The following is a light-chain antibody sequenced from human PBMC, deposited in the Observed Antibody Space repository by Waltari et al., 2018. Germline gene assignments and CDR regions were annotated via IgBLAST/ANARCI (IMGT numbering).Light chain of an antibody. CDR1: SRDVGGYTY. CDR2: DVS. V-gene: IGLV2-14*01. J-gene: IGLJ2*01. CDR3: SSYTSSTTLMV. Sequence: QSALTQPASVSGSPGQSITLSCTGTSRDVGGYTYVSWYQQHPGKAPKLMIYDVSKRPSVISTRFSGSKSGNTASLTISGLQAEDEADYYCSSYTSSTTLMVFGGGTKLTVL.